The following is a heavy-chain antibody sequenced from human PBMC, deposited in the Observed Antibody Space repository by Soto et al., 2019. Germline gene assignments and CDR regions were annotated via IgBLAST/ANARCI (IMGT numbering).Heavy chain of an antibody. Sequence: SETLSLTCAVYGWSFSGYYWSWIRQPPGKGLEWIGEINHSGSTNYNPSLKSRVTISVDTSKNQFSLKLSSVTAADTAVYYCARVPIMITFGEVIPETVYYIDYWGQGTLVTVSS. CDR3: ARVPIMITFGEVIPETVYYIDY. CDR1: GWSFSGYY. CDR2: INHSGST. V-gene: IGHV4-34*01. J-gene: IGHJ4*02. D-gene: IGHD3-16*02.